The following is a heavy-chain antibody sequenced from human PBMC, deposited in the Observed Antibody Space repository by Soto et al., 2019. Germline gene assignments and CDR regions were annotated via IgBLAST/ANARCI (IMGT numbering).Heavy chain of an antibody. CDR1: GGSISSYY. J-gene: IGHJ5*02. Sequence: QVQLQESGPGLVKPSETLSLTCTVSGGSISSYYWSWIRQPPGKGLEWIGYIYYSGSTNYNPSLKSRVTISADTSKNQFSPKLSSVTAADTAVYYCARHLGYCSTTNCYAWFAPWGQGTLVTVSS. D-gene: IGHD2-2*01. V-gene: IGHV4-59*08. CDR3: ARHLGYCSTTNCYAWFAP. CDR2: IYYSGST.